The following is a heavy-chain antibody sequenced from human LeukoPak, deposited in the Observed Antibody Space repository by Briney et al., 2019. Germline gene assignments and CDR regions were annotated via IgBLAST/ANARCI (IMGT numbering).Heavy chain of an antibody. J-gene: IGHJ4*02. Sequence: SETLSLTCTVSGGSISSGGYYWSWIRQHPGKGLEWIGYIYYSGSTYYNPSLKSRVTISVDTCKNQFSLKLSSVTAADTAVYYCASGVGAVFDYWGQGTLVTVSS. CDR1: GGSISSGGYY. CDR2: IYYSGST. D-gene: IGHD1-26*01. CDR3: ASGVGAVFDY. V-gene: IGHV4-31*03.